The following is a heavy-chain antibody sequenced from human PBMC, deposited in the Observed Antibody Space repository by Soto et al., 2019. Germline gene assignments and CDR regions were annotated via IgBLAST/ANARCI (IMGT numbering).Heavy chain of an antibody. Sequence: TLSLTCTVSGGSISSYYWSWIRQPPGKGLEWIGYIYYSGSTNYNPSLKSRVTISVDTSKNQFSLKLSSVTAADTAVYYCARGSQYYYGSGSYYNVVLRYYFDYWGQGTLVTVSS. J-gene: IGHJ4*02. CDR1: GGSISSYY. CDR3: ARGSQYYYGSGSYYNVVLRYYFDY. CDR2: IYYSGST. V-gene: IGHV4-59*01. D-gene: IGHD3-10*01.